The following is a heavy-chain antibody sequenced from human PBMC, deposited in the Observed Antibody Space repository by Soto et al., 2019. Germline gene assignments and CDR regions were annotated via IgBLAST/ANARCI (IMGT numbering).Heavy chain of an antibody. Sequence: SETLSLTCTLSVSSIVVHIYEWAWIREPPGKGLEWIGSSYYSVTTYFNPSLKIRATISFDTSKNQFSLRLTSVTAAEKAIYYCKRTYNCNDNYLDHWGQGALVTVSS. D-gene: IGHD1-20*01. CDR1: VSSIVVHIYE. V-gene: IGHV4-39*01. CDR2: SYYSVTT. CDR3: KRTYNCNDNYLDH. J-gene: IGHJ4*02.